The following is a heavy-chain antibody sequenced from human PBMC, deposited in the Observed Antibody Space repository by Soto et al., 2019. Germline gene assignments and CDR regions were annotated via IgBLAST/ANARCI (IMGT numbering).Heavy chain of an antibody. D-gene: IGHD6-13*01. J-gene: IGHJ4*02. CDR3: ASSHAGAHITAAVH. CDR2: IYHSGGT. Sequence: PSDTLSLTCAVSGPSISSGGYSWSWIPQPPGKGLEWIGYIYHSGGTYYNPSLKSRVTISVDRSKNQFSLKLSSVTAADTAVYYCASSHAGAHITAAVHWGQGTLVTVSS. V-gene: IGHV4-30-2*01. CDR1: GPSISSGGYS.